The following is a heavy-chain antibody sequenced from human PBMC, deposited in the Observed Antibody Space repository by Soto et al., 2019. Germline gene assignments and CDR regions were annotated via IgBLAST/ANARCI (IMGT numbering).Heavy chain of an antibody. J-gene: IGHJ2*01. Sequence: QVQLQESGSGLVKPSQTLSLTCAVSGGSISSGGYSWSWIRQPPGKGLEWIGYIYHSGSTYYNPSLKRRVTISVDRSKNQITLKLSSVTAADMAVYYCARGYYDSSGYPPHWYFDLWGRGTLVTVSS. CDR2: IYHSGST. CDR3: ARGYYDSSGYPPHWYFDL. V-gene: IGHV4-30-2*01. D-gene: IGHD3-22*01. CDR1: GGSISSGGYS.